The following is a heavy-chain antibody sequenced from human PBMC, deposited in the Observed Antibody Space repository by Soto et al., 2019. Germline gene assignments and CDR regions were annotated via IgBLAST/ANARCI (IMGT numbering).Heavy chain of an antibody. D-gene: IGHD2-21*01. J-gene: IGHJ5*02. V-gene: IGHV4-31*03. CDR3: ASGIFNPISFTS. CDR2: IYYTGAA. Sequence: SETLTLTCSVSGGSVATGGTCWSWAGLLPGKGLQWVGYIYYTGAAYYNPARQSRVTISLYTSENQFSLKWTSVTAADPAVYYCASGIFNPISFTSWGQG. CDR1: GGSVATGGTC.